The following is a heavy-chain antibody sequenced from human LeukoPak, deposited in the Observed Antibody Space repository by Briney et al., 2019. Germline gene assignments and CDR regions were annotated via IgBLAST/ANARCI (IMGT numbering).Heavy chain of an antibody. D-gene: IGHD3-16*02. CDR1: GFTFSSYA. CDR3: ARGAGEVNVWGSFRLGGFDY. Sequence: PGGSLRLSCAASGFTFSSYAMSWVRQAPGKGLKWVSVIYSGGSTYYADSVKGRFTISRDNSKNTLYLQMNSLRAEDTAVYYCARGAGEVNVWGSFRLGGFDYWGQGTLVTVSS. V-gene: IGHV3-23*03. CDR2: IYSGGST. J-gene: IGHJ4*02.